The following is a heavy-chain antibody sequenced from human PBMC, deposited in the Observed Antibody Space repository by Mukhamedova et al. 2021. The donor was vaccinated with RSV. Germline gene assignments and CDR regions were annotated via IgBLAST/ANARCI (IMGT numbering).Heavy chain of an antibody. V-gene: IGHV3-48*03. D-gene: IGHD3-10*01. Sequence: VRQAPGKGLEWVSYISSSGSTIYYAVSVKGRFTISRDNAKNSLYLQMNSLRAEDTAVYYCARLLLWFGDPHYGMDVWGQGTTVTV. CDR2: ISSSGSTI. CDR3: ARLLLWFGDPHYGMDV. J-gene: IGHJ6*02.